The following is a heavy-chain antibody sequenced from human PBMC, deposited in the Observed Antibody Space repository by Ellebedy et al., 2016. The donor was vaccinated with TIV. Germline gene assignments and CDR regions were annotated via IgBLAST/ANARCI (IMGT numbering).Heavy chain of an antibody. Sequence: GGSLRLSXEASGFPFDHFALSWVRQAPGKDLEWISAITGSGSGTYYVDSVKGRFTISSDNSKSTLYLQMNSLRAEDTALYYCAKHGYGGEGPYRAFDLWGQGTMVTVSS. D-gene: IGHD5-12*01. CDR1: GFPFDHFA. CDR2: ITGSGSGT. J-gene: IGHJ3*01. CDR3: AKHGYGGEGPYRAFDL. V-gene: IGHV3-23*01.